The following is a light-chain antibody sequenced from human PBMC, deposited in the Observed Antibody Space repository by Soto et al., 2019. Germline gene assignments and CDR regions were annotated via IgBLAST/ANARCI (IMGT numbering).Light chain of an antibody. CDR1: QSVGSN. V-gene: IGKV3-15*01. Sequence: EIVMTQSPATLSVSPGERATLSCRASQSVGSNLAWYQQRPGQAPRLLIYGASTRATGIPARFSGSGSGTQFTLSISSLQSEDFVVYYCQQYNKWPLFTFGPGTRVDIK. J-gene: IGKJ3*01. CDR3: QQYNKWPLFT. CDR2: GAS.